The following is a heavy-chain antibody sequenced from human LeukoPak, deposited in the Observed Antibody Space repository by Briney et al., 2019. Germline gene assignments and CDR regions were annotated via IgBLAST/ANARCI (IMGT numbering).Heavy chain of an antibody. J-gene: IGHJ5*02. CDR3: ATLMYSSSWKWFDP. CDR2: INHSGST. V-gene: IGHV4-34*01. Sequence: SETLSLTCAVYGGSFSGYYWSWIRQPPGKGLEWIGEINHSGSTNYNPSLKSRVTISVDTSKNQSSLKLSSVTAADTAVYYCATLMYSSSWKWFDPWGQGTLVTVSS. CDR1: GGSFSGYY. D-gene: IGHD6-13*01.